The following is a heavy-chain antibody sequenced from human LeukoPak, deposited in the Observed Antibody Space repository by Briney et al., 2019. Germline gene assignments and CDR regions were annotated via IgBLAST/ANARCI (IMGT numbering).Heavy chain of an antibody. J-gene: IGHJ6*03. D-gene: IGHD1-7*01. CDR3: ARRWNYGRNYYIDV. CDR1: GGTFSNYY. CDR2: INDSGRA. V-gene: IGHV4-34*01. Sequence: SETLSHTCAVYGGTFSNYYLSWIRQPPGKGLEWIGEINDSGRANYNPSLVSRVTVSVDTSKNQFSLRLTSVTATDTAVYYCARRWNYGRNYYIDVWVSGATVSVSS.